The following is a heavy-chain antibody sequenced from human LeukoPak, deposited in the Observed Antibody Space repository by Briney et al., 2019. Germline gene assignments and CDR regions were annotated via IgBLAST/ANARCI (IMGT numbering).Heavy chain of an antibody. V-gene: IGHV4-59*01. J-gene: IGHJ4*02. CDR2: IYYSGST. Sequence: SETLSLTCTVSGGSISSYYWSWIRQPPGKGLEWIGYIYYSGSTNYNPSLKSRVTISVDTSKNQFSLKLSSVTAADTAVYYCATSTGGIPYYFDYWGQGTLVTVSS. D-gene: IGHD3-16*01. CDR3: ATSTGGIPYYFDY. CDR1: GGSISSYY.